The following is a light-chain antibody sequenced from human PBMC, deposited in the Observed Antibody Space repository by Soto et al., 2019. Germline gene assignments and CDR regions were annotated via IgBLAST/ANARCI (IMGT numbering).Light chain of an antibody. V-gene: IGKV1-39*01. CDR3: QQSYRTPRT. J-gene: IGKJ1*01. Sequence: DIQMTQSPASLSASVGDRVTITCLGSQSISTYLNWYQQKPGKAPKLMMHAASSLDRGVPSRFSGSGSGTDFTLTISSLQPEDFSTYYCQQSYRTPRTFGQGTKLDIK. CDR2: AAS. CDR1: QSISTY.